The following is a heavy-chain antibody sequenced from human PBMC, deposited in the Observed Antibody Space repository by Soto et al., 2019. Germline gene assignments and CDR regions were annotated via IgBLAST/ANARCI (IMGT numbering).Heavy chain of an antibody. V-gene: IGHV3-30-3*01. CDR2: ISYDGSNK. J-gene: IGHJ6*02. D-gene: IGHD6-13*01. CDR3: ARDATEYSSSWEDYYYGMDV. CDR1: GFTFSSYA. Sequence: GGSLRLSCAASGFTFSSYAMHWVRQAPGKGLEWVAVISYDGSNKYYADSVKGRFTISRDNSKNTLYLQMNSLRAEDTAVYYCARDATEYSSSWEDYYYGMDVWGQGTTVTVSS.